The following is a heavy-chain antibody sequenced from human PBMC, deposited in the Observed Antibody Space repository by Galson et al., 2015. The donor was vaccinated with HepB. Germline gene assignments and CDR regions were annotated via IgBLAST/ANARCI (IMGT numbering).Heavy chain of an antibody. J-gene: IGHJ4*02. CDR1: GLNFTNAG. CDR2: ISKDGSKK. V-gene: IGHV3-30*03. CDR3: AGGRSGAFGY. D-gene: IGHD3-10*01. Sequence: SLRLSCAASGLNFTNAGMHWVRQAPGKGLEWLTIISKDGSKKLYVDSVKGRFTISRDNNKNTVYLQMDSLRPEDKAVYYCAGGRSGAFGYWGQGTLVTVSS.